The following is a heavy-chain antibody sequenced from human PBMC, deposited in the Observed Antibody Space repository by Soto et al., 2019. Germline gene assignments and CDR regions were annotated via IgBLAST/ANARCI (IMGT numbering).Heavy chain of an antibody. CDR1: GFTFSSYW. J-gene: IGHJ4*02. D-gene: IGHD3-3*01. CDR2: INSDGSST. CDR3: ARDRPPDYDFWSGYYGVDY. V-gene: IGHV3-74*01. Sequence: GGSLRLSCAASGFTFSSYWMHWVRQAPGKGLVWVSRINSDGSSTSYADSVKGRFTISRDNAKNTLYLQMNSLRAEDTAVYYCARDRPPDYDFWSGYYGVDYWGQGTLVTVSS.